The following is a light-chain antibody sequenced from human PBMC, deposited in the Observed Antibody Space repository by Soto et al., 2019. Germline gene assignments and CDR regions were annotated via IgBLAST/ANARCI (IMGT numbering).Light chain of an antibody. J-gene: IGKJ1*01. CDR3: PQYFGPPWT. CDR2: TTS. V-gene: IGKV3-20*01. Sequence: EIVLTQSPGTLSLSPGERATLSCRASQYVTSNYLAWYQQKPGQAPRRLIYTTSSRATGVPARFSGSGSATDFTLTISSLEPEDFAVYYCPQYFGPPWTFGQGTKVEIK. CDR1: QYVTSNY.